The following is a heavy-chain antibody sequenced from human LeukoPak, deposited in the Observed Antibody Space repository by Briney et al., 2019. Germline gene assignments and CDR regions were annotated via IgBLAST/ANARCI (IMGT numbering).Heavy chain of an antibody. CDR3: AKDHKREGNRYFDY. J-gene: IGHJ4*02. Sequence: PGGSLRLSCEASGFTFSSYGMRWVRQAPGKGLEWVAFIGYDGNKIYYADSVKGRFTISRDNSKNTLYLQMNSLKSEDTAVYYCAKDHKREGNRYFDYWGQGTLVTVSS. V-gene: IGHV3-30*02. CDR1: GFTFSSYG. CDR2: IGYDGNKI.